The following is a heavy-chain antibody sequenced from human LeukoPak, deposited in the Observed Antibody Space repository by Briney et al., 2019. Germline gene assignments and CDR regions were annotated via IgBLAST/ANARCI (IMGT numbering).Heavy chain of an antibody. CDR1: GFTFSSYE. CDR3: TTLTVASNFDY. V-gene: IGHV3-48*03. Sequence: PGGSLRLSCAASGFTFSSYEMNWVRQAPGKGLEWVSYISSSGSTIYYADSVKGRFTISRDNAKNSLYLQMNGLRAEDTAVYYCTTLTVASNFDYWGQGTLVTVSS. D-gene: IGHD6-19*01. J-gene: IGHJ4*02. CDR2: ISSSGSTI.